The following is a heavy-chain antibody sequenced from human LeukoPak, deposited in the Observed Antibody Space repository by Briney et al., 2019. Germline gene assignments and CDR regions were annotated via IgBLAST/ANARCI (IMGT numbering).Heavy chain of an antibody. Sequence: KPSETLSLTCAVYGGSFSGYYWSWIRQPPGRGLEWIGEINHSGSTNYNPSLKSRVTISVDTSKNQFSLKLSSVTAADTAVYYCARVRKRYYYDGSGFADYWGQGTLVTVSS. J-gene: IGHJ4*02. D-gene: IGHD3-22*01. CDR2: INHSGST. CDR3: ARVRKRYYYDGSGFADY. CDR1: GGSFSGYY. V-gene: IGHV4-34*01.